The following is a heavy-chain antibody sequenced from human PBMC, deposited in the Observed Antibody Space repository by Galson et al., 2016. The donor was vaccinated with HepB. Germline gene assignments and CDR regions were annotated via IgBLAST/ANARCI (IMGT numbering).Heavy chain of an antibody. V-gene: IGHV4-39*01. CDR3: ARLRHSAYYFDY. CDR1: GGSISSPLYY. CDR2: ILHRGST. Sequence: ETLSLTCSVSGGSISSPLYYWGWIRQSPGKGLEWIANILHRGSTYYNPSLKSRVTISVDTSKNQFSLKLNSVTAADTSVYFCARLRHSAYYFDYWCQGALVTVSS. D-gene: IGHD3-22*01. J-gene: IGHJ4*02.